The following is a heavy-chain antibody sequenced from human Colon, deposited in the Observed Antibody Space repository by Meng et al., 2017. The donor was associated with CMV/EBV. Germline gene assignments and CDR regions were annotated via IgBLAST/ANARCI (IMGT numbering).Heavy chain of an antibody. CDR1: GFTFSSYA. V-gene: IGHV3-23*01. Sequence: GESLKISCAASGFTFSSYAMSWVRQAPGKGLEWVSSISDSSGSIYYADSVKGRFTISRDNSKNTLYLQMNNLRAEDTARYYCAKGGMIFGVVIPHPWFDPWGQGTLVTVSS. J-gene: IGHJ5*02. CDR2: ISDSSGSI. CDR3: AKGGMIFGVVIPHPWFDP. D-gene: IGHD3-3*01.